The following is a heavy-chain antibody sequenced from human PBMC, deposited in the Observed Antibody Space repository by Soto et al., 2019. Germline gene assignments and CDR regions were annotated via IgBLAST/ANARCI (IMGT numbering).Heavy chain of an antibody. V-gene: IGHV1-8*01. CDR3: ARTDADLDY. CDR2: MNPKSGYT. Sequence: QVQLVQSGAEVKKPGASVKVSCKTSGYTFTRYDINWVRQATGQGLEWMGWMNPKSGYTGSAQRFQGRITMTRDTSISTAYMELSSLRSEDTAMYYCARTDADLDYWGQATLVTVSS. CDR1: GYTFTRYD. J-gene: IGHJ4*01. D-gene: IGHD1-1*01.